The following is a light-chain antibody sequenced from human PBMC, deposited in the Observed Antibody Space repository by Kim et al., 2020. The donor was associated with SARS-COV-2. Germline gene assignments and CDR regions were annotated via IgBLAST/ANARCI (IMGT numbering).Light chain of an antibody. CDR2: AVS. Sequence: AYVGDRVTITCREIQSIGNYLNWYQQKPGKAPRLLIYAVSRVQSAGPSRFSGSGSETDFTLTISSLQPEDFATYYCQQSSNTPRTFGQGTKVDIK. CDR3: QQSSNTPRT. CDR1: QSIGNY. V-gene: IGKV1-39*01. J-gene: IGKJ1*01.